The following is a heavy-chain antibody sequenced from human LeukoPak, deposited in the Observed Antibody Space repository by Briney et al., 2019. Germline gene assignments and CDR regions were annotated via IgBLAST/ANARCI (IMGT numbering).Heavy chain of an antibody. J-gene: IGHJ4*02. CDR1: GGSISSYY. V-gene: IGHV4-59*08. Sequence: PSETLSLTCTVSGGSISSYYWSWIRQPPGKGLEWIGYIYYSGSTNYNPSLKSRVTISVDTSKNQFSLKLSSVTAADTAVYYCARHSPGIAVAGNFDYWGQGTLVTVSS. CDR3: ARHSPGIAVAGNFDY. CDR2: IYYSGST. D-gene: IGHD6-19*01.